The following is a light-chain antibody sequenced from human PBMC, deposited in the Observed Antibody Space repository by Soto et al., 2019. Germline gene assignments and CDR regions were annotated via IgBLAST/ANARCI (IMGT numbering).Light chain of an antibody. J-gene: IGLJ1*01. CDR2: DVS. V-gene: IGLV2-14*01. Sequence: QSVRTQPSSVSGAPGAAITISCTGTSRDVGAYNYDSWYQQHPGKAPKLMIYDVSNRPSGVSNRFSGSKSGNTASLTISGLQAEDEADYYCSSYTSSSTLQVFGTGTKVTVL. CDR1: SRDVGAYNY. CDR3: SSYTSSSTLQV.